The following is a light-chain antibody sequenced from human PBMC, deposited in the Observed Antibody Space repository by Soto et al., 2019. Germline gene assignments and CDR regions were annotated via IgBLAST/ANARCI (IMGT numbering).Light chain of an antibody. CDR3: QQSYSTLSIT. Sequence: DIQMSQSPSSLSASVGDRVTITCRASESINRHLNWYQQKPGKAPKLLIYAASSLQNGVPSRFSGSGSGTDFTLTISNLQPEDFATYYCQQSYSTLSITFGQGTRLEIK. V-gene: IGKV1-39*01. CDR2: AAS. J-gene: IGKJ5*01. CDR1: ESINRH.